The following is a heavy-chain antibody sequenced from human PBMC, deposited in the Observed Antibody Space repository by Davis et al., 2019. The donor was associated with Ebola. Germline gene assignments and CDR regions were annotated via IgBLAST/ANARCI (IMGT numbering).Heavy chain of an antibody. J-gene: IGHJ4*02. Sequence: GESLKISCAASGFTVSSNYMSWVRQAPGKGLEWVSVIYSGGSTYYADSVKGRFTISRDNSKNTLYLQMNSLRAEDTAVYYCARGGVGIVDYWGQGTLVTVSS. V-gene: IGHV3-53*01. CDR2: IYSGGST. CDR3: ARGGVGIVDY. CDR1: GFTVSSNY. D-gene: IGHD2-21*01.